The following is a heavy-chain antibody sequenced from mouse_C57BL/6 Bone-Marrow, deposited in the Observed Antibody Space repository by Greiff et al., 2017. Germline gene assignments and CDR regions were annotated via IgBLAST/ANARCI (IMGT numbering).Heavy chain of an antibody. CDR1: ESEFPSHD. J-gene: IGHJ3*01. V-gene: IGHV5-2*03. Sequence: EVKLVESGGGLVQPGESLKLSCESNESEFPSHDMSWVRRPPEKRLELVAAINSDGGSTYYPDTMERRFIISRDNTKKTLYLQMSSLRSEDTALYYCARRKFPWFAYWGQGTLVTVSA. CDR2: INSDGGST. CDR3: ARRKFPWFAY.